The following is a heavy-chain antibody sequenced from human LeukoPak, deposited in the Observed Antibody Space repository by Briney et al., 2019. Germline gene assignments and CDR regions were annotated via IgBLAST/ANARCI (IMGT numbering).Heavy chain of an antibody. Sequence: GGSLRLSCTTSGFTFGKYWMHWVRQAPGKGLVWVSRINTDGIMITYADSVKGRFTISRDNAKNTVYLQMNSLRAEDTAVYYCVAGLGDYWGQGTLVTVSS. V-gene: IGHV3-74*01. CDR2: INTDGIMI. D-gene: IGHD6-13*01. J-gene: IGHJ4*02. CDR1: GFTFGKYW. CDR3: VAGLGDY.